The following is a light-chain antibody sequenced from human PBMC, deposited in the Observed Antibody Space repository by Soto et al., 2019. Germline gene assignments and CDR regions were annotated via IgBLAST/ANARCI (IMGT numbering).Light chain of an antibody. CDR1: QSVSSY. CDR3: LQRSGWPWT. V-gene: IGKV3-11*01. J-gene: IGKJ1*01. Sequence: EIVLTQSPATLSLSPGERATLSCRASQSVSSYLAWYQQKPGQAPRLLIYDASNRATDIPARFSGSGSGADFTLNISSLEPEDFADYYCLQRSGWPWTFGQGTRVEIK. CDR2: DAS.